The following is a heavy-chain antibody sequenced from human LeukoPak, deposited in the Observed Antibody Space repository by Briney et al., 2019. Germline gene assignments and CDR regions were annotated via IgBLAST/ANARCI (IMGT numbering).Heavy chain of an antibody. CDR3: TRHRWGAAGGLVGLDY. Sequence: GGSLRLSCAVSGFTFSGSAMHWVRQASGKGLEWVGRSRSKANSYATAYAASVKGRFTISRDDSKNTAYLQMNSLKTEDTAVYYCTRHRWGAAGGLVGLDYWGQGTLVTVSS. CDR2: SRSKANSYAT. V-gene: IGHV3-73*01. J-gene: IGHJ4*02. CDR1: GFTFSGSA. D-gene: IGHD6-13*01.